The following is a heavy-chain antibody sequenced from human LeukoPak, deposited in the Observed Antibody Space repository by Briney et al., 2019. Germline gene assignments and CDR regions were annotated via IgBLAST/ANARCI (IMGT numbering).Heavy chain of an antibody. V-gene: IGHV1-8*01. Sequence: ASVKVSRKASGYTFTSYDINWVRQATGQGLGWMGWMNPNSGNTGYAQKFQGRVTMTRNNSISTAYMELSSLRSEDTAVYYCATIQEGYDFWSGRFDYWGQGTLVTVSS. D-gene: IGHD3-3*01. CDR3: ATIQEGYDFWSGRFDY. CDR1: GYTFTSYD. J-gene: IGHJ4*02. CDR2: MNPNSGNT.